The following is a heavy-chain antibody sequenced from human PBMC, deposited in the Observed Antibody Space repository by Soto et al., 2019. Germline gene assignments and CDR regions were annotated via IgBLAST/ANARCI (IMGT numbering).Heavy chain of an antibody. CDR2: ITGSGDTT. D-gene: IGHD1-20*01. CDR3: VKRYNWNPHDL. V-gene: IGHV3-23*01. J-gene: IGHJ5*02. CDR1: GFTFSNYA. Sequence: PGGSLRLSCAASGFTFSNYAMTWVRQAPGKGLEWVSDITGSGDTTYYADSGKGRLTISRDNSKRTRFLQMSSLRVEDTAIYYCVKRYNWNPHDLWGQGTLVPVSS.